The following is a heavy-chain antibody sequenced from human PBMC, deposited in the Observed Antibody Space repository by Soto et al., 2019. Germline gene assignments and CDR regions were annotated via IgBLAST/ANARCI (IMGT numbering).Heavy chain of an antibody. CDR3: ARRGYCSSTSCFYYFDY. J-gene: IGHJ4*02. CDR1: GGSISSYY. D-gene: IGHD2-2*01. CDR2: IYYSGST. Sequence: PSETLSLTCTVSGGSISSYYWSWIRQPPGKGLEWIGYIYYSGSTNYNPSLKSRVTISVDTSKNQFSLKLSSVTAADTAVYYCARRGYCSSTSCFYYFDYWGQGTLVTVSS. V-gene: IGHV4-59*08.